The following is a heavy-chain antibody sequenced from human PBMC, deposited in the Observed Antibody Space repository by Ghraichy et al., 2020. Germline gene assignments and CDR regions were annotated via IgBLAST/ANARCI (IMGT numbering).Heavy chain of an antibody. CDR1: GDSVNISGYY. CDR2: IYYTGTT. J-gene: IGHJ4*02. CDR3: ARLYYDGSGKGHFFDH. V-gene: IGHV4-31*03. Sequence: SETLSLTCTVSGDSVNISGYYWTWVRQHPGKGLESIVYIYYTGTTLYNPSLKSRIYTAVDTSKNQFSLKLTSVTAADTAVYYCARLYYDGSGKGHFFDHWGQGILVTVSP. D-gene: IGHD3-10*01.